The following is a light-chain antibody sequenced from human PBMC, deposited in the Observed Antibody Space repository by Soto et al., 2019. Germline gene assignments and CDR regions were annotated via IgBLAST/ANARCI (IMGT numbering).Light chain of an antibody. CDR1: SSDVGGYNY. CDR2: DVT. V-gene: IGLV2-14*03. J-gene: IGLJ2*01. CDR3: SSYTSNNTRV. Sequence: QSALTQPASVSGSPGQSITISCTGTSSDVGGYNYVSWYQQHSGKAPKLIIYDVTDRPSGVSNRFSGSKSGNTASLTISGLQAEDEADYYCSSYTSNNTRVFGGGTKVTVL.